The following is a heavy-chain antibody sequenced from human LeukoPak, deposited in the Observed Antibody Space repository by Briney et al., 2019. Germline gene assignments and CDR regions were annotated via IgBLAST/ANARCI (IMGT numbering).Heavy chain of an antibody. CDR3: ARSHFYGSGVDS. V-gene: IGHV4-39*01. D-gene: IGHD3-10*01. Sequence: SETLSLTCTVSGGSISRSNNYWAWIRRPPGKGLEWIGSVYYPGSPYYSPSLKTRVTISVDTPKNQFSLKLSSVTAADTAVYFCARSHFYGSGVDSWGQGTLVTVSS. CDR2: VYYPGSP. CDR1: GGSISRSNNY. J-gene: IGHJ5*01.